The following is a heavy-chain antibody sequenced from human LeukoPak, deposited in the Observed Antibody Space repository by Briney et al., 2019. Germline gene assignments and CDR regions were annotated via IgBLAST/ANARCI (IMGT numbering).Heavy chain of an antibody. CDR3: AKDGRHCSGGSCYGLSWFDP. V-gene: IGHV3-30-3*01. J-gene: IGHJ5*02. Sequence: GGSLRLSCAASGFTFSAYAMHWVRQAPGKGLEWVAVISHDGSNKYYADSVKGRFTISRDNSKNTLYLQMNSLRAEDTAVYYCAKDGRHCSGGSCYGLSWFDPWGQGTLVTVSS. CDR2: ISHDGSNK. D-gene: IGHD2-15*01. CDR1: GFTFSAYA.